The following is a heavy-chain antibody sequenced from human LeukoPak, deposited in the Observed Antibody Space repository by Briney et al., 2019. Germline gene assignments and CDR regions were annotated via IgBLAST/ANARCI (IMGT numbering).Heavy chain of an antibody. CDR1: GYTFTGYY. V-gene: IGHV1-2*02. CDR3: ATYCGGDCAPGGY. Sequence: ASVKVSCKASGYTFTGYYMHWVRQAPGQGLEWMGWINPKSGDTKYVQKLQGRLTMTRDTSLRTAYMELTRLRSDDTAVFYCATYCGGDCAPGGYWGQGTLVTVSS. D-gene: IGHD2-21*01. CDR2: INPKSGDT. J-gene: IGHJ4*02.